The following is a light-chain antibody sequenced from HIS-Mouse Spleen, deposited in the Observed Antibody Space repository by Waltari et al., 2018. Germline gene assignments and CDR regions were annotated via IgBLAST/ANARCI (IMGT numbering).Light chain of an antibody. CDR2: DAS. CDR1: SSDVGGYNY. Sequence: QSALTHPASVSGSPGQSLTISCTGTSSDVGGYNYVSWYQQHPGKAPKLMIYDASNRPSGVSNRFSGSKSGNTASLTSSGLQAEDEADYYCSSYTSSSTLVFGGGTKLTVL. V-gene: IGLV2-14*03. J-gene: IGLJ3*02. CDR3: SSYTSSSTLV.